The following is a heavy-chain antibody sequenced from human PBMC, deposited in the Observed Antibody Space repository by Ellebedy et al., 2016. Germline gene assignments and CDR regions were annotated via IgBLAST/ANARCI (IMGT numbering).Heavy chain of an antibody. CDR3: ARCGYGGIAAAA. V-gene: IGHV3-74*01. Sequence: GGSLRLXXAASGFTFSSYWMHWVRQAPGKGLVWVSRINSDGSSTSYADSVKGRFTISRDDAKNSLYLQMNSLRAEDTAVYYCARCGYGGIAAAAWGQGTLVTVSS. CDR2: INSDGSST. D-gene: IGHD6-13*01. CDR1: GFTFSSYW. J-gene: IGHJ4*02.